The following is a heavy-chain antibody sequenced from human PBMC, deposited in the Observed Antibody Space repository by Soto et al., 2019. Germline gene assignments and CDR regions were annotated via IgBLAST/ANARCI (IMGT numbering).Heavy chain of an antibody. J-gene: IGHJ4*02. CDR3: ARAYEGDYFGY. CDR1: GFTFSSYA. V-gene: IGHV3-30-3*01. Sequence: QVQLVESGGGVVQPGRSLRLSCAASGFTFSSYAMHWVRQAPGKGLEWVAVISYDGSNKYYADSVKGRFTISRDNSKNKLYLQMNSLRAEDTAVYYCARAYEGDYFGYWGQGTLVTVSS. CDR2: ISYDGSNK. D-gene: IGHD3-16*01.